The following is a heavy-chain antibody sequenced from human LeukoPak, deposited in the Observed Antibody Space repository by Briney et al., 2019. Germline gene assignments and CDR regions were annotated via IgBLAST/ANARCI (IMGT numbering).Heavy chain of an antibody. V-gene: IGHV3-9*01. CDR1: GFTFGDYA. CDR2: ISWNSGSI. CDR3: AKGGGSSWYDYFDY. D-gene: IGHD6-13*01. Sequence: GGSLRLSCAASGFTFGDYAMHWVRQAPGKGLEWVSGISWNSGSIGYADSVKGRFTISRDNAKNSLYLQMNSLRAEDTALYYCAKGGGSSWYDYFDYWGQGTLVTVSS. J-gene: IGHJ4*02.